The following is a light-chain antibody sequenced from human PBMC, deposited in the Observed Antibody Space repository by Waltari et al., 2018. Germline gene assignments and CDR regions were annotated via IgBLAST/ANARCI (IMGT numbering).Light chain of an antibody. V-gene: IGLV2-8*01. Sequence: QSALTQPPSASGSPGQPVTISCTGNSSDVGGYNYVSWYQQHPGKAPKLIIYEVNKRPSGVPDRFSGSKSGNTASLTVSGLQADDEADYYCNSYAGRNRLGVFGGGTKVTVL. CDR2: EVN. CDR3: NSYAGRNRLGV. J-gene: IGLJ2*01. CDR1: SSDVGGYNY.